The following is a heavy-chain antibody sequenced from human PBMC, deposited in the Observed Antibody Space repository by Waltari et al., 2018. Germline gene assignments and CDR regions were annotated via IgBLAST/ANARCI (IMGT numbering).Heavy chain of an antibody. V-gene: IGHV1-2*02. CDR2: INPNSGGT. Sequence: QVQLVQSGAEVKKPGASVKVSCKASGYTFTGYYMHWVRQARGQGLEWMGWINPNSGGTNYAQKFQGRVTMTRDTSISTAYMELSRLRADDTAVYYCARDNQIVEVIKGDDAFDIWGQGTMVTVSS. CDR1: GYTFTGYY. CDR3: ARDNQIVEVIKGDDAFDI. J-gene: IGHJ3*02. D-gene: IGHD3-22*01.